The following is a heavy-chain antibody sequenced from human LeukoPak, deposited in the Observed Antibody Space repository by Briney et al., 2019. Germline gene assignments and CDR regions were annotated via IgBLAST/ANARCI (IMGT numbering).Heavy chain of an antibody. CDR1: GFTFRSYW. J-gene: IGHJ4*02. Sequence: PGGSLRLSCAASGFTFRSYWMSWVRQAPGEGLERVSAISGSGGSTYYADSVKGRFTISRDNSKNTLYLQMNSLRAEDTAVYYCAKGATIDYFDYWGQGTLVTVSS. CDR2: ISGSGGST. D-gene: IGHD5-24*01. V-gene: IGHV3-23*01. CDR3: AKGATIDYFDY.